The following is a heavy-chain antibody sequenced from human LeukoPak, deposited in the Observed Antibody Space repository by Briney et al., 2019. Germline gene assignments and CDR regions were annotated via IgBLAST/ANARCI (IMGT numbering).Heavy chain of an antibody. D-gene: IGHD3-22*01. V-gene: IGHV3-23*01. CDR1: GFTFSNYA. J-gene: IGHJ4*02. CDR2: VSGSGDFT. CDR3: AKDQGDYYDGSGLDS. Sequence: GGSLRLSCAVSGFTFSNYAMSWVRQAPGKGLERVSVVSGSGDFTFYADSVKGRFTVFRDNSKNTLYLQMNGLRAEDTAVYYCAKDQGDYYDGSGLDSWGQGTLVTVSS.